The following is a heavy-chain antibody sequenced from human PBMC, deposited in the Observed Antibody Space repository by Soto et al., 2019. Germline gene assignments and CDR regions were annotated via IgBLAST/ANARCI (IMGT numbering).Heavy chain of an antibody. CDR3: ASSPPRRDY. CDR2: ISYDGSNK. Sequence: GGSLRLSCAASGFTFSSYAMHWVRQAPGKGLEWVAVISYDGSNKYYADSVKGRFSISRDNSKNTLYLQMNSLRAEDTAVYYCASSPPRRDYWGQGTLVTVSS. CDR1: GFTFSSYA. V-gene: IGHV3-30-3*01. J-gene: IGHJ4*02.